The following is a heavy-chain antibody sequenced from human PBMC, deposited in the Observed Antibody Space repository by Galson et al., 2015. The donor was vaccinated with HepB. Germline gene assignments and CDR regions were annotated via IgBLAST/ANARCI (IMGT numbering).Heavy chain of an antibody. CDR1: GFTFSDYY. CDR2: ISGSTTYT. D-gene: IGHD3-3*01. V-gene: IGHV3-11*03. Sequence: SLRLSCAASGFTFSDYYMSWIRQAPGKGLEWVSYISGSTTYTNYAGSMKGRFTLSRDNAKTALSLQMKSLRAEDTAVYYCARLSKFRFLADAFDIWGQGTMVTVSS. J-gene: IGHJ3*02. CDR3: ARLSKFRFLADAFDI.